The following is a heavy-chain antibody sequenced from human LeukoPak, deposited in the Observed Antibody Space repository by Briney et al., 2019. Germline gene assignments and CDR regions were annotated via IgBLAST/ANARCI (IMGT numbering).Heavy chain of an antibody. Sequence: GGSLRLSCAASGFTFSGYAMHWVRQAPDKGLEWVAVISYDGSNKYYADSVKGRFTISRDNSKNTLYLQMNSLRAEDTAVYCCARVKAGLRRLYYCYGMDVWGQGTTVTVSS. J-gene: IGHJ6*02. V-gene: IGHV3-30-3*01. CDR2: ISYDGSNK. D-gene: IGHD5-12*01. CDR1: GFTFSGYA. CDR3: ARVKAGLRRLYYCYGMDV.